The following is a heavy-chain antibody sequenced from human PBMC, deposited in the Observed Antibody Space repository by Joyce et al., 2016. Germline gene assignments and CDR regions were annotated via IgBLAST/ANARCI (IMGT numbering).Heavy chain of an antibody. V-gene: IGHV4-61*02. Sequence: QVQLQESGPGLVKPSQTLSLTCTVSGGSISSGSYYWNWIRQPAGKGLEWIGRIYISGNTNYSPSLKRRVTISVDTSKNQFSLKLSSVTAADTAMYYCARGVVAATPYFDYWGQGTLVTVSS. CDR2: IYISGNT. D-gene: IGHD2-15*01. CDR1: GGSISSGSYY. J-gene: IGHJ4*02. CDR3: ARGVVAATPYFDY.